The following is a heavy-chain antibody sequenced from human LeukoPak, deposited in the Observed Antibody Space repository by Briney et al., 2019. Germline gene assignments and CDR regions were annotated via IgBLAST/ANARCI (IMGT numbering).Heavy chain of an antibody. CDR2: ISYDGSNK. J-gene: IGHJ5*02. V-gene: IGHV3-30*18. D-gene: IGHD4-23*01. Sequence: GGSLRLSCAASGFTFSSYGMHWVRQAPGKGLEWVAVISYDGSNKYYADSVKGRFTISRDNSKNTLYLQMNSLRAEDTAVYYCAKGYQTTVVTNWFDPWGQGTLVTVSS. CDR1: GFTFSSYG. CDR3: AKGYQTTVVTNWFDP.